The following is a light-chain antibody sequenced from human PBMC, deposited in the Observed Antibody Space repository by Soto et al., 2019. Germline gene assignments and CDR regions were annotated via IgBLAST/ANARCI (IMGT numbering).Light chain of an antibody. V-gene: IGKV3-15*01. J-gene: IGKJ1*01. CDR2: GAS. CDR1: ESVSSY. CDR3: QQYNNWPPWT. Sequence: EIVMTQSPATLSVSPGDRATLSCRASESVSSYLAWYQQKPGQAPRLLIYGASTRATGIPARFSGSGSGTEFTLTISSLQSEDFAVYYCQQYNNWPPWTFGQGTKVEMK.